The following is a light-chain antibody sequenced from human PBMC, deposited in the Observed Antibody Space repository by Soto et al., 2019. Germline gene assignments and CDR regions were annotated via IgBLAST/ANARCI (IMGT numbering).Light chain of an antibody. CDR3: CSYAGGYVFEVI. CDR1: SSDVDDYNY. Sequence: QSALTQPRSVSGSPGQSVTISCTGTSSDVDDYNYVSWYQQHPDTAPKLMIYDVTKRPSGVPDRFSDSKSGNTASLTISGLQAEDVADYYCCSYAGGYVFEVIFGGGTKLTVL. V-gene: IGLV2-11*01. J-gene: IGLJ2*01. CDR2: DVT.